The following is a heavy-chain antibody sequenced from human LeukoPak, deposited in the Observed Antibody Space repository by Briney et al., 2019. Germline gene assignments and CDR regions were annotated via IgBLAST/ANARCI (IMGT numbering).Heavy chain of an antibody. CDR1: GGSISSSSYY. CDR2: IYYSGST. D-gene: IGHD6-13*01. Sequence: SETLSLTCTVSGGSISSSSYYWGWIRQPPGKGLEWIGSIYYSGSTYYDPSLKSRVTISVDTSKNQFSLKLSSVTAADTAVYYCARSYSSSWYFWGQGTLVTVSS. CDR3: ARSYSSSWYF. V-gene: IGHV4-39*01. J-gene: IGHJ4*02.